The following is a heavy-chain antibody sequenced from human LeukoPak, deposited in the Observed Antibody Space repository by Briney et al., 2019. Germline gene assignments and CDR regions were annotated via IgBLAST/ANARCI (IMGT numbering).Heavy chain of an antibody. CDR1: GFTFSDYY. J-gene: IGHJ4*02. D-gene: IGHD3-22*01. CDR3: ARDGMYYYDSSFYSR. V-gene: IGHV3-11*05. Sequence: GGSLRLSCADSGFTFSDYYMRWVRQAPGKGVEWVSYISSSSSYTNYADSLKGPFTISRDNSNNSLYLQMNSLRADDTAVYYCARDGMYYYDSSFYSRWGQGTLVTVSS. CDR2: ISSSSSYT.